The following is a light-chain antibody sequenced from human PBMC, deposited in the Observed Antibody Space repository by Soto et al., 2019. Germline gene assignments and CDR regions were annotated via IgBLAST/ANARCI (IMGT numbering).Light chain of an antibody. V-gene: IGKV1-39*01. CDR1: QDISNY. J-gene: IGKJ1*01. CDR2: AAS. Sequence: SHMTQSPSYLSGSVGDSVTITCQASQDISNYLNWYQQKPGKAPKLLIYAASSLQSGVPSRFSGSGSGTDFTLTISSLQPEDFATYYCPQSYSTSRTFGQGTKVDIK. CDR3: PQSYSTSRT.